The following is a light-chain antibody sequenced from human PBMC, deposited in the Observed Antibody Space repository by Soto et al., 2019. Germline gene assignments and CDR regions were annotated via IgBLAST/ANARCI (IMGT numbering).Light chain of an antibody. Sequence: QSALTQPPSASGSPGQSVTISCTGTSSDVGAYDYVSWYQHHPGKAPKLVIYEVTKRPSGAPDRFSGSKSGSTASLTVSGLQVEDEADYYCSSRVGGDLLIFGGGTKLTVL. V-gene: IGLV2-8*01. J-gene: IGLJ2*01. CDR1: SSDVGAYDY. CDR2: EVT. CDR3: SSRVGGDLLI.